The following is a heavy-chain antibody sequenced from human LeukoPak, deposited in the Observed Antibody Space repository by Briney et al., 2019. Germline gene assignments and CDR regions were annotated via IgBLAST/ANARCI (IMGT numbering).Heavy chain of an antibody. J-gene: IGHJ5*02. V-gene: IGHV4-39*07. CDR1: GSSLSSSRYF. D-gene: IGHD3-10*01. Sequence: PSETLSLTCTVSGSSLSSSRYFWAWIRQPPGKGLHWIGSIYNSGTTYYIASLKSRVTMSLDRSKNQFSLRLNSVTAADTAMYYCARGYGYYLGQFDPWGQGTLVTVSS. CDR3: ARGYGYYLGQFDP. CDR2: IYNSGTT.